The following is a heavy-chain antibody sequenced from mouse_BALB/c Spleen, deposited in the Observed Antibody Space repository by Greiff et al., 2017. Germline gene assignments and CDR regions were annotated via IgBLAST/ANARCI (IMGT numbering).Heavy chain of an antibody. Sequence: QVQLKESGAELAKPGASVKMSCKASGYTFTSYWMHWVKQRPGQGLEWIGYINPSTGYTEYNQKFKDKATLTADKSSSTAYMQLSSLTSEDSAVYYCARSRGSYYDHWYFDVWGAGTTVTVSS. V-gene: IGHV1-7*01. CDR3: ARSRGSYYDHWYFDV. CDR1: GYTFTSYW. D-gene: IGHD2-4*01. J-gene: IGHJ1*01. CDR2: INPSTGYT.